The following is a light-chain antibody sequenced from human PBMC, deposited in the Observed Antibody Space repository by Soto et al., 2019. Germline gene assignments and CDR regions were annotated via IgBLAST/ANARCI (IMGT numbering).Light chain of an antibody. J-gene: IGLJ2*01. CDR3: QSYESSLSGVV. V-gene: IGLV1-40*01. Sequence: QSVLTQPPSVSGAPGQRVTISCTGSSSNIGAGYDVHWYQQLPGTAHKLLIYGNSNRPSGVPDRFAGSKSGTSASLAITGLQAEDEAEYYCQSYESSLSGVVFGGGTKLTVL. CDR2: GNS. CDR1: SSNIGAGYD.